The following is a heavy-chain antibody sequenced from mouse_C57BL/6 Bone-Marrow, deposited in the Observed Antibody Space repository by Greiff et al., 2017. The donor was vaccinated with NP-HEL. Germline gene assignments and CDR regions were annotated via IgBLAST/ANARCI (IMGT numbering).Heavy chain of an antibody. Sequence: EVKLQQSGAELVRPGASVKLSCTASGFNIKDYCMHWVKQRPEQGLEWIGRIDPEDGDTEYAPKFKGKATMTADTSSNTAYLQLSSLTSEDTAVYYCTTGDGWFAYWGQGTLLTVSA. V-gene: IGHV14-1*01. D-gene: IGHD3-3*01. CDR2: IDPEDGDT. CDR1: GFNIKDYC. CDR3: TTGDGWFAY. J-gene: IGHJ3*01.